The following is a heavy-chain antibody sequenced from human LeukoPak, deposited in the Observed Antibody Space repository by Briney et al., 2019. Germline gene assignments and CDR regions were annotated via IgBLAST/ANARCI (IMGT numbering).Heavy chain of an antibody. CDR2: IYYSGST. Sequence: SETLSLTCTVSGGSISSYYWSWIRQPPGKGLEWIGYIYYSGSTNYNPSLKSRVTISVDTSKNQFSLKLSSVTGADTAVYYCASLYCSSTSCYQTFDYWGQGTLVTISS. CDR3: ASLYCSSTSCYQTFDY. J-gene: IGHJ4*02. V-gene: IGHV4-59*01. CDR1: GGSISSYY. D-gene: IGHD2-2*01.